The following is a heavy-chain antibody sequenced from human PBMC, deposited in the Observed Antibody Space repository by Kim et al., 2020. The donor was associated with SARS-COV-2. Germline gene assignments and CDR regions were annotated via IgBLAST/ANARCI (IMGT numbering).Heavy chain of an antibody. CDR1: GFTFSSYG. Sequence: GGSLRLSCAASGFTFSSYGMHWVRQAPGKGLEWVAVIWYDGSNKYYADSVKGRFTISRDNSKNTLYLQMNSLRAEDTAVYYCAKDLGGDEQWLVRLYYYYGMDVWGQGTTVTVSS. J-gene: IGHJ6*02. CDR3: AKDLGGDEQWLVRLYYYYGMDV. D-gene: IGHD6-19*01. CDR2: IWYDGSNK. V-gene: IGHV3-33*06.